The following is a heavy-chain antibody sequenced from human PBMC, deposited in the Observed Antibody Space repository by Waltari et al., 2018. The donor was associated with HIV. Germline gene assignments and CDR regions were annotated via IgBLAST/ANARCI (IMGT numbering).Heavy chain of an antibody. V-gene: IGHV4-34*02. CDR3: ARGQDDLWRGLYYCHGLDV. J-gene: IGHJ6*02. CDR2: FKSGGGT. D-gene: IGHD3-10*01. Sequence: QVQLQQWGAGVLNSSETLSLTCAVYGGAFRGYFWTWIRQPPGKEMAWMGEFKSGGGTTYNPSLNCRVSISLDEPKSQFSLRLTAMTAADTAIYYCARGQDDLWRGLYYCHGLDVWGQGTTVTVSS. CDR1: GGAFRGYF.